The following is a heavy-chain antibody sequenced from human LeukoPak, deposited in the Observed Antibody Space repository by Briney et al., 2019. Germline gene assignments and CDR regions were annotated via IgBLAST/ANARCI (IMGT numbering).Heavy chain of an antibody. Sequence: SETLSLTCTVPGGSISSYYWSWIRQPAGKGQEWIGRIYTSGSTNYNPSLKSRVTMSVDTSKNQFSLKLSSVTAADTAVYYCARGGSSWYESVSYFDYWGQGTLVTVSS. D-gene: IGHD6-13*01. CDR1: GGSISSYY. CDR3: ARGGSSWYESVSYFDY. J-gene: IGHJ4*02. CDR2: IYTSGST. V-gene: IGHV4-4*07.